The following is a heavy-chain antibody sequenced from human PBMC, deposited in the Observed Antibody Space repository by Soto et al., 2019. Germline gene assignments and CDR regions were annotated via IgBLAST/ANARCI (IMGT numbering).Heavy chain of an antibody. CDR3: AKPHRDTAMVYVFDY. Sequence: GGSMRLSCAASGFNFSSYAMSWVRQAPGKGLEWVSAISGSGGSTYYADSVKGRFTISRDNSKNTLYLQMNSLRAEDTAVYYCAKPHRDTAMVYVFDYWGQGTLVPVSS. CDR2: ISGSGGST. D-gene: IGHD5-18*01. V-gene: IGHV3-23*01. J-gene: IGHJ4*02. CDR1: GFNFSSYA.